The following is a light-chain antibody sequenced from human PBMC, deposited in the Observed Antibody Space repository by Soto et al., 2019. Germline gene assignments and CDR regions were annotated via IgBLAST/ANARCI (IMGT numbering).Light chain of an antibody. CDR1: QSISTF. CDR2: AAS. J-gene: IGKJ4*01. V-gene: IGKV1-39*01. Sequence: DIQMTQSPASLSASVGDRVTITCRASQSISTFLNRYQQKPGKAPELLIYAASSLQSGVPSRFRGSGSGTDFTLTISSLQPEDFATYYCQQSYNAPLTFGGGTRVEIK. CDR3: QQSYNAPLT.